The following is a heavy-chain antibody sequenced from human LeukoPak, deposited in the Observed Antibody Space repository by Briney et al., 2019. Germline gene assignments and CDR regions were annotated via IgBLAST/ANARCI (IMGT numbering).Heavy chain of an antibody. D-gene: IGHD6-19*01. CDR3: ARGGKQWRGGNYFDS. Sequence: ASVKVSCKASGCTFTDYALHWVRQAPGQSLEWMGWITTGRGDTQYSQEFQRRITITRDKSASTVYMDLSDLRSEDTAVYYCARGGKQWRGGNYFDSWGQGTLVAVSS. J-gene: IGHJ4*02. V-gene: IGHV1-3*03. CDR2: ITTGRGDT. CDR1: GCTFTDYA.